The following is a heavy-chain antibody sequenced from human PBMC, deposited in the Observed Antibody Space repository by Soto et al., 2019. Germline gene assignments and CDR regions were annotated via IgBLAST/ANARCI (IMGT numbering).Heavy chain of an antibody. CDR2: ISGSGGST. D-gene: IGHD5-12*01. Sequence: EVQLLESGGGLVQPGGSLRLSCAASGFTFSSYAMSWVRQAPGKGLEWVSAISGSGGSTYYADSVKGRFTISRDNSKNTMYLQMNSLRAEDTAVYYCAKSPTGYSGYDSYYFDYWGQGTLVTVSS. CDR3: AKSPTGYSGYDSYYFDY. CDR1: GFTFSSYA. J-gene: IGHJ4*02. V-gene: IGHV3-23*01.